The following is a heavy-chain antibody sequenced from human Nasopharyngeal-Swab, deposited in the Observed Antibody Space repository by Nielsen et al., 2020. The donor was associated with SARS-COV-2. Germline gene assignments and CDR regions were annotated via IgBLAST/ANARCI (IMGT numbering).Heavy chain of an antibody. CDR1: GFTFSSYE. CDR2: ISSSGSTI. D-gene: IGHD3-10*01. V-gene: IGHV3-48*03. J-gene: IGHJ6*02. Sequence: GGSLRLSCAASGFTFSSYEMNWVRQAPGKGLEWVSYISSSGSTIYYADSVKGRFTISRDNAKNSLYLQMNSLRAEDTAVYYCARDTLLWFGELSGYYYGMDVWGQGTTVTVSS. CDR3: ARDTLLWFGELSGYYYGMDV.